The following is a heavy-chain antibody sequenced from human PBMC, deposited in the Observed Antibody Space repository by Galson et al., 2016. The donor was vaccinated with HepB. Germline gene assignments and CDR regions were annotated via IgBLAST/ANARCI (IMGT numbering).Heavy chain of an antibody. CDR1: GFTFSSYA. CDR3: AKDLYGSGTYGLDY. D-gene: IGHD3-10*01. CDR2: ISAGGGST. J-gene: IGHJ4*02. Sequence: SLRLSCAVSGFTFSSYAISWVRQAPGKGLEWVSGISAGGGSTFYADSVKGRFTISRDNSKNTLYLQMNSLRAEDTAQYYCAKDLYGSGTYGLDYWGRGTLVPASS. V-gene: IGHV3-23*01.